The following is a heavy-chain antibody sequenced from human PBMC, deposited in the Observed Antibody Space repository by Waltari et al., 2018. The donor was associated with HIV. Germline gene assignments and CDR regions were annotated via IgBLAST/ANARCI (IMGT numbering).Heavy chain of an antibody. CDR2: INPVLHTA. CDR3: ARGRGIHLGMDV. V-gene: IGHV1-69*04. D-gene: IGHD5-12*01. J-gene: IGHJ6*02. Sequence: QVRLVQSGAEVKKPGSSVKISCKASGDTFSSNAVTWVRQAPGQGLEWMGRINPVLHTADDAQKFQGRVTITVDRSTATVYMELSSLRSDDTAVDYCARGRGIHLGMDVWGQGTTVTVSS. CDR1: GDTFSSNA.